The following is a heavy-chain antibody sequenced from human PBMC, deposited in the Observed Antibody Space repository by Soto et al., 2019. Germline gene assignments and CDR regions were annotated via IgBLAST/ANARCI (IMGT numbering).Heavy chain of an antibody. CDR2: IWYDGSNK. J-gene: IGHJ4*02. CDR3: AREVEGGSGGFDY. CDR1: GFTFSSYG. D-gene: IGHD3-10*01. Sequence: QVQLVESGGGVVQPGRSLRLSCAASGFTFSSYGMHWVRQAPGKGLEWVAVIWYDGSNKYYADSVKGRFTISRDNSKNTLYLQMNSLRAEDTAVYYCAREVEGGSGGFDYCGQGTLVTVSS. V-gene: IGHV3-33*01.